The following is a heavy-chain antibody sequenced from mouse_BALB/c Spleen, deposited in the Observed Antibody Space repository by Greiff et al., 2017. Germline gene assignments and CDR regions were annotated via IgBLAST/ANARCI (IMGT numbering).Heavy chain of an antibody. J-gene: IGHJ2*01. CDR3: ARDYDPGYFDY. Sequence: QVQLKQSGAELVRPGSSVKISCKASGYAFSSYWMNWVKQRPGQGLEWIGQIYPGDGDTNYNGKFKGKATLTADKSSSTAYMQLSSLTSEDSAVYFCARDYDPGYFDYWGQGTTLTVSS. D-gene: IGHD2-4*01. CDR2: IYPGDGDT. CDR1: GYAFSSYW. V-gene: IGHV1-80*01.